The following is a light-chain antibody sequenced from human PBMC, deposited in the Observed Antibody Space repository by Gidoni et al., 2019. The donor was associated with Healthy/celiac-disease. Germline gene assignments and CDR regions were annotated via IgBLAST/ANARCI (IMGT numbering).Light chain of an antibody. J-gene: IGKJ3*01. V-gene: IGKV1-33*01. CDR1: QDISNY. CDR3: QQYDNLPHT. Sequence: DIQMTQSPSSLSASVGDRITITCQASQDISNYLNWYQQKPGKAPKLLIYDASNLETGVPSRFSGSGSGTDFTFTSSSLQPEDIATYYCQQYDNLPHTFXXXTKVDIK. CDR2: DAS.